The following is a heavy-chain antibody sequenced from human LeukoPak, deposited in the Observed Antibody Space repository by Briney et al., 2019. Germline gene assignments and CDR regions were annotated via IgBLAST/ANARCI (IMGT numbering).Heavy chain of an antibody. CDR3: ATAPRYQLLSRDAHLFDY. Sequence: ASVKVSCKASGYTFTSYDINWVRQATGQGLEWMGWMNPNSGNTGYAQKFQGRVTMTEDTSTDTAYMELSSLRSEDTAVYYCATAPRYQLLSRDAHLFDYWGQGTLVTVSS. V-gene: IGHV1-8*01. D-gene: IGHD2-2*01. CDR1: GYTFTSYD. CDR2: MNPNSGNT. J-gene: IGHJ4*02.